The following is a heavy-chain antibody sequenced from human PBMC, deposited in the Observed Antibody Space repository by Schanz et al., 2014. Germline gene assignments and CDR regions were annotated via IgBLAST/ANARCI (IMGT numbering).Heavy chain of an antibody. CDR3: AKDGPGGSGSYSADGGMDV. CDR1: GFNFSDYA. J-gene: IGHJ6*02. CDR2: ISGGGGTT. Sequence: EVHLLESGGGLVPPGGSLRLSCAASGFNFSDYAMCWVRQAPGKGLEWVSAISGGGGTTDYTDSVKGRFPVSRDNSKSTLYLQMNSLRAEDTAVYYCAKDGPGGSGSYSADGGMDVWGQGTTVTVSS. D-gene: IGHD3-10*01. V-gene: IGHV3-23*01.